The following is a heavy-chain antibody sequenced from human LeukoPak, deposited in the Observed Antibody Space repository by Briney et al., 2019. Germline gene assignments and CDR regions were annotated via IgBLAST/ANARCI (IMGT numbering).Heavy chain of an antibody. CDR3: AKWQYYGSGDDY. J-gene: IGHJ4*02. CDR2: IKQDGSEK. D-gene: IGHD3-10*01. V-gene: IGHV3-7*05. CDR1: GFSFSSYW. Sequence: GGSLRLSRAASGFSFSSYWMSWVRQAPGKGLEWVANIKQDGSEKYYVDSVKGRFTISRDNAKKSLYLQMNSLRAEDTAIYYCAKWQYYGSGDDYWGQGTLVTVSS.